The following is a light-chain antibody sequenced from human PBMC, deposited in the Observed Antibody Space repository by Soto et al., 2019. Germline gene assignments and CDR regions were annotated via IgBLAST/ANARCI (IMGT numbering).Light chain of an antibody. J-gene: IGLJ1*01. V-gene: IGLV2-14*01. CDR2: EVS. Sequence: QSVLTQPASVSGSPGQSITISCTGTRNDIGDYSFVSWYQQHPGKVPKLLIYEVSDRPPGISSRFSGSKSGNTASLTISGLQAEDEAHYYCSSYTGTYTYVFGTGTKVTVL. CDR1: RNDIGDYSF. CDR3: SSYTGTYTYV.